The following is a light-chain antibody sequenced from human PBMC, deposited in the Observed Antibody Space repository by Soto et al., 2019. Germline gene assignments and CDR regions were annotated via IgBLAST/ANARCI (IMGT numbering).Light chain of an antibody. CDR2: GAS. CDR3: QQYGSSRPWT. J-gene: IGKJ1*01. V-gene: IGKV3-20*01. Sequence: EIVLTQSPGTLSLSPGERATLSCRASQSVSSSYLAWYQQKPGQAPRLLIYGASSRATGIPDRFSGSGSGTDFTLIISRLEPEDFAVYYCQQYGSSRPWTFGQGTKVEIK. CDR1: QSVSSSY.